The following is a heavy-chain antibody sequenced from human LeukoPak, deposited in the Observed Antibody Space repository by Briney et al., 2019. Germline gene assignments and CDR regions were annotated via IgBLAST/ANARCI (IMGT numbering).Heavy chain of an antibody. J-gene: IGHJ6*02. V-gene: IGHV3-23*01. CDR1: GFTFSSYA. Sequence: PGGSLRLSCAASGFTFSSYAMSWVRQAPGKGLEWVSAISGSGGSTYYADSVKGRFTISRDNSKNTLYLQMNSLRAEDTAVYYCAKDRQSLRFLEWLPFYGMDVWGQGTTVTVSS. CDR3: AKDRQSLRFLEWLPFYGMDV. D-gene: IGHD3-3*01. CDR2: ISGSGGST.